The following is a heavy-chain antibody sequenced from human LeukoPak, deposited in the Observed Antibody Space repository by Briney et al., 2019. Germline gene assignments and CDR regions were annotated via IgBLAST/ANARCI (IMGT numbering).Heavy chain of an antibody. V-gene: IGHV3-23*01. D-gene: IGHD3/OR15-3a*01. CDR1: GFTFRTYG. Sequence: GGSLRLSCAAAGFTFRTYGMSWVRQAPGAGLEWVSSISDSGRNTYYADSMKGRFTISRDNSKNTLYLQMNSLTAEDTAVYYCATRGTGWGQGTLVIVSS. J-gene: IGHJ4*02. CDR3: ATRGTG. CDR2: ISDSGRNT.